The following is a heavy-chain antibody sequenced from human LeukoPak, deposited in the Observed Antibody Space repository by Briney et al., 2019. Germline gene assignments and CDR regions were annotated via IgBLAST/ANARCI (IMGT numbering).Heavy chain of an antibody. Sequence: ASVNVSCKASGGTFSSYAISWVRQAPGQGLEWMGWISAYNGNTNYAQKLQGRVTMTTDTSTSTAYMELRSLRSDDTVVYYCARGPGAAAGQWFDPWGQGTLVTVSS. CDR3: ARGPGAAAGQWFDP. J-gene: IGHJ5*02. CDR1: GGTFSSYA. CDR2: ISAYNGNT. D-gene: IGHD6-13*01. V-gene: IGHV1-18*01.